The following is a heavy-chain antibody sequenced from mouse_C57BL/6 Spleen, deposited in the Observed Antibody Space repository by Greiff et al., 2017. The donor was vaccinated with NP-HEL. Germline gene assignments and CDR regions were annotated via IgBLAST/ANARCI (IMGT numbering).Heavy chain of an antibody. CDR3: ARRELRGGFVY. Sequence: VQLQQSGPVLVKPGASVKMSCKASGYTFTDYYMNWVKQSHGKSLEWIGVINPYNGGTSYNQKFKGKATLTVDKSSSTAYMELNSLTSEDSAVYYCARRELRGGFVYWGQGTLVTVSA. D-gene: IGHD1-1*01. CDR2: INPYNGGT. V-gene: IGHV1-19*01. CDR1: GYTFTDYY. J-gene: IGHJ3*01.